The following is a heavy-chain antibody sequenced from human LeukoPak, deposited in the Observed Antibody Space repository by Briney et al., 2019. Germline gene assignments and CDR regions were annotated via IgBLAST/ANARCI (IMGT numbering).Heavy chain of an antibody. CDR2: IYYSGST. Sequence: SETLSLTCTVSGGSISSYYWSWIRQPPGKGLEWIGYIYYSGSTNYNPSLKSRVTISVDTSKNQFSLKLSSVTAADTAVYYCAREPWGVGATHFDYWDQGTLVTVSS. D-gene: IGHD1-26*01. J-gene: IGHJ4*02. V-gene: IGHV4-59*01. CDR3: AREPWGVGATHFDY. CDR1: GGSISSYY.